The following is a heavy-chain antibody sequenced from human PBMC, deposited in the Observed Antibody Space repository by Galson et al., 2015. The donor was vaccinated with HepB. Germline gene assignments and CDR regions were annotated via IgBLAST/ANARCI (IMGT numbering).Heavy chain of an antibody. CDR1: GFTFSSYG. CDR2: ISYDGSNK. D-gene: IGHD3-9*01. V-gene: IGHV3-30*18. Sequence: SLRLSCAASGFTFSSYGMHWVRQAPGKGLEWVAVISYDGSNKYYADSVKGRFTISRDNSKNTLYRQMNSLRAEDTAVYYCAKAIEREYYDILTGYSRGDDAFDIWGQGTMVTVSS. J-gene: IGHJ3*02. CDR3: AKAIEREYYDILTGYSRGDDAFDI.